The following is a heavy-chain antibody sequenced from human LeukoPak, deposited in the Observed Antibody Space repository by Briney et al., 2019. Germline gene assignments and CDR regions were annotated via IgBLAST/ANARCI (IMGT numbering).Heavy chain of an antibody. CDR1: GIIVSNNY. Sequence: GGSLKLSCAASGIIVSNNYMSWVRQAPGKGLEWVSVIYSGGSTYYADSVKGRFTISRDSSNNTLFLQMSNLRADDSGLYYCATDIRSSPLGFWGHGTLVTVSS. D-gene: IGHD3-9*01. CDR2: IYSGGST. V-gene: IGHV3-66*01. CDR3: ATDIRSSPLGF. J-gene: IGHJ4*01.